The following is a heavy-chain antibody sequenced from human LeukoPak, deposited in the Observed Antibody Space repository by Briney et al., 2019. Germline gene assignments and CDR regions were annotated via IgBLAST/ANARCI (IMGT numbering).Heavy chain of an antibody. CDR3: ASSEVGYGSGSYHYYYMDV. CDR1: GYTFTSYD. V-gene: IGHV1-8*01. J-gene: IGHJ6*03. Sequence: GASVKVSCKASGYTFTSYDINLVRQATGQGLEWMGWMNPNSGNTDYAQKFQGRITMTRDTSISTAYMELSSLRSEDTAVYYCASSEVGYGSGSYHYYYMDVWGKGTTVTVSS. D-gene: IGHD3-10*01. CDR2: MNPNSGNT.